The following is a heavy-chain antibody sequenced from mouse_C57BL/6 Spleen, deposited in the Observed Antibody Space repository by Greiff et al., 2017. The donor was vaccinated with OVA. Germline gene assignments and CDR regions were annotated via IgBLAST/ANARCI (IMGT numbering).Heavy chain of an antibody. D-gene: IGHD2-4*01. CDR1: GFTFSDYG. CDR3: ARPHYDYDGGFAY. V-gene: IGHV5-17*01. J-gene: IGHJ3*01. CDR2: ISSGSSTI. Sequence: EVKLVESGGGLVKPGGSLKLSCAASGFTFSDYGMHWVRQAPEKGLERVAYISSGSSTIYYAATVKGRFTISRDNAKNTLFLQMTSLRSEDTAMYYCARPHYDYDGGFAYWGQGTLVTVSA.